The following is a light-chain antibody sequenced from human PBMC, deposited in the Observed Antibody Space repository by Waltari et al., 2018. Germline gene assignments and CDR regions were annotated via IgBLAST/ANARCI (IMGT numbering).Light chain of an antibody. CDR2: DAS. J-gene: IGLJ1*01. V-gene: IGLV2-14*01. CDR3: SSYTSFYV. Sequence: QSPLTQPASVSGSPVQAITISCTVTSSAVVGYAYVSWDQQHPGKPPKLLIYDASNRPSGVSNRFSGSKSGNTASLTISGLQAEDEADYYCSSYTSFYVFGTGTKVTVL. CDR1: SSAVVGYAY.